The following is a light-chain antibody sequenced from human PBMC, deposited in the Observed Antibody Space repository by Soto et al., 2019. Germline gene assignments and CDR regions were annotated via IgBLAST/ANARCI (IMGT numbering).Light chain of an antibody. CDR2: DAS. Sequence: AIQLTQSPSSLSASVGDRVTITCRASQGISSALVWYQQKPGKAPNLLIYDASTLESGVPSRFSGSGYGTDFTLTISSLQPEDFATYYCQQLNSYLITFGQGTRLEIK. CDR3: QQLNSYLIT. V-gene: IGKV1-13*02. CDR1: QGISSA. J-gene: IGKJ5*01.